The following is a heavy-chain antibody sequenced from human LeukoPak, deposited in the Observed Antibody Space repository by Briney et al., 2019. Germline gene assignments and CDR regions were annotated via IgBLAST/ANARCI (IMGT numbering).Heavy chain of an antibody. V-gene: IGHV3-20*04. D-gene: IGHD2-15*01. J-gene: IGHJ6*03. CDR3: ARATPIDNYYYYMDV. Sequence: GGSLRPSCTASGFTFDEYGMRWVRQAPGKGLEWVSGINWNGDSTDYADSVKGRVTISRDNAKNSLYLQMNSLRLEDTALYYCARATPIDNYYYYMDVWGKGTTVTVSS. CDR2: INWNGDST. CDR1: GFTFDEYG.